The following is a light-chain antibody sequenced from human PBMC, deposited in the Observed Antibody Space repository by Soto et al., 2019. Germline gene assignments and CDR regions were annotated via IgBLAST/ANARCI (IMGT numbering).Light chain of an antibody. CDR3: QQFGSSPRT. Sequence: EIVLTQSPGTLSLSPGERATLSCRASQNLVMNSLTWYQQKPGQAPRVLFYYASKRATGIPDRFSASGSGTDFTLTISRLEPEDFAVYYCQQFGSSPRTFGQGIKVEIK. J-gene: IGKJ1*01. CDR2: YAS. V-gene: IGKV3-20*01. CDR1: QNLVMNS.